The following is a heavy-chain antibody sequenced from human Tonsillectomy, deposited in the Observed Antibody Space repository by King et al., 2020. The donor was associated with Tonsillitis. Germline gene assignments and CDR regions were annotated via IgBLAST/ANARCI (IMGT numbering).Heavy chain of an antibody. CDR1: GGSLSGYY. CDR3: ARGRDVLPVVPTINAFDN. V-gene: IGHV4-34*01. J-gene: IGHJ3*02. Sequence: QVQLQQWGAGLLKPSETLSLTCAVYGGSLSGYYWSWIRQPPGKGLEWIGEINHSGSTSYSPSLKSRVTTSVDTSKNQFSLKLSSVTAADTAVYYCARGRDVLPVVPTINAFDNWGQGTMVTVSS. CDR2: INHSGST. D-gene: IGHD4-23*01.